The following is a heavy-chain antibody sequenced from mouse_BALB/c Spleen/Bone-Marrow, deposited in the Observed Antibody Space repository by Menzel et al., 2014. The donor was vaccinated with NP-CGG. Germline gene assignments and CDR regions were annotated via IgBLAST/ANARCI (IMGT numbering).Heavy chain of an antibody. CDR2: IYPGDGDT. V-gene: IGHV1-80*01. CDR1: GYAFSVYW. J-gene: IGHJ2*01. Sequence: QVQLKESGAELVRPGSSVKISCKASGYAFSVYWMNWVKQRPGQGLEWIGQIYPGDGDTNYNGEFKGRATLTADKSSNTADMQLSSLTSEDSAVYFCARGGISVDYWGQGTTLTVSS. CDR3: ARGGISVDY.